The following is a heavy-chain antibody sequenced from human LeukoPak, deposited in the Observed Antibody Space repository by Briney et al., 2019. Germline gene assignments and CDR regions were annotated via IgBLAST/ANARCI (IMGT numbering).Heavy chain of an antibody. D-gene: IGHD3-16*01. CDR2: INQDGKEK. Sequence: QTGGSLRLSCAASQFTFSNNWMAWVRQAPGKGLEWVANINQDGKEKYYVDSVEGRFTVSRDNARKSLYLQMNSLSAEDTAIYYCARDPEGDGGVTLDSWGQGTLVTVSS. CDR1: QFTFSNNW. V-gene: IGHV3-7*01. CDR3: ARDPEGDGGVTLDS. J-gene: IGHJ4*02.